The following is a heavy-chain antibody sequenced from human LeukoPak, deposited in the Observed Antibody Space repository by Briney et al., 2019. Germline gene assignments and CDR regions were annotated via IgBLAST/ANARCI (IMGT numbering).Heavy chain of an antibody. D-gene: IGHD6-19*01. J-gene: IGHJ4*02. CDR2: ISYDGSNK. CDR1: GFTFSSYG. V-gene: IGHV3-30*18. Sequence: PGGSLRLSCAASGFTFSSYGMHWVRQAPGKGLEWVAVISYDGSNKYYADSVKGRFTISRDNSKNTLYLQMNSLRAEDTAVYYCAKGEQWSYPVSDYWGQGTLVTVSS. CDR3: AKGEQWSYPVSDY.